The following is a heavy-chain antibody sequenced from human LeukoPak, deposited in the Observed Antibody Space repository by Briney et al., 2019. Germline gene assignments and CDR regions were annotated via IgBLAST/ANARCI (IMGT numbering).Heavy chain of an antibody. V-gene: IGHV3-66*01. CDR2: IYSGGST. CDR3: AKESRPVLLWFGELLSYGMDV. D-gene: IGHD3-10*01. CDR1: GFTVSSNY. Sequence: GGSLRLSCAASGFTVSSNYMSWVRQAPGKGLEWVSMIYSGGSTYYADSVKGRFTISRDNSKNTLDLQMNSLRAEDTAVYYCAKESRPVLLWFGELLSYGMDVWGQGTTVTVS. J-gene: IGHJ6*02.